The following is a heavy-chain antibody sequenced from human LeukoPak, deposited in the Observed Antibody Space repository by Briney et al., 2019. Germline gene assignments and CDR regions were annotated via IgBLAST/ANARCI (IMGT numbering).Heavy chain of an antibody. CDR1: GFTFSSYA. CDR3: ARHPGTVTSDAFDI. Sequence: GGPLRLSCAASGFTFSSYAMSWVRQAPRKGLDWVSAISGSGGSTYYADSVKGRFTISRDNSKNTLYRQMNSLRAEDTAVYYCARHPGTVTSDAFDIWGQGTMVTVSS. V-gene: IGHV3-23*01. J-gene: IGHJ3*02. D-gene: IGHD4-17*01. CDR2: ISGSGGST.